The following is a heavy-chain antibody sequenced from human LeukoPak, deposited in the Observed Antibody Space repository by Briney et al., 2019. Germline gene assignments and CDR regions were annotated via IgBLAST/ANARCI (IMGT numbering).Heavy chain of an antibody. CDR1: GGSLNDYH. CDR2: INHSGST. V-gene: IGHV4-34*01. Sequence: KPSETLSLTCAVYGGSLNDYHWSWIRQPPGKGLEWIGEINHSGSTNYNPSLKSRVTISVDTSKNQFSPRLSSVTAADTAGYYCARDIAAAGPWYFDLWGRGTLVTVSS. D-gene: IGHD6-13*01. J-gene: IGHJ2*01. CDR3: ARDIAAAGPWYFDL.